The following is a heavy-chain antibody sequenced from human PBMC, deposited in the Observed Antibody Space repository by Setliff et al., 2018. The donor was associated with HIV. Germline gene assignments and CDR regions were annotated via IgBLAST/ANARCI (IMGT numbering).Heavy chain of an antibody. CDR2: INAGYGNT. V-gene: IGHV1-3*01. CDR3: ARVTIPWGFNYYYMDV. CDR1: GYTFTSYA. D-gene: IGHD3-10*01. Sequence: ASVKVSCKASGYTFTSYAIHWVRQAPGQSLEWMGWINAGYGNTKYSQKFQGRVTITRDASASTAYMELSSLRSEDTAVYYCARVTIPWGFNYYYMDVWGKGTTVTVSS. J-gene: IGHJ6*03.